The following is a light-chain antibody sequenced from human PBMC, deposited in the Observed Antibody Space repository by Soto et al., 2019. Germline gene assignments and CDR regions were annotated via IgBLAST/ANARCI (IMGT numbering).Light chain of an antibody. V-gene: IGKV3-20*01. CDR2: GAS. Sequence: EIVLTQSPGTLSLSPGERATLACRASQSISSSYLAWYQQKPGQAPRLLIYGASSRATGIPYRFSGSGSGTDFTLTISRLEPEDFAVYYCQFFGSSRYTFGQGTKLEIK. CDR1: QSISSSY. CDR3: QFFGSSRYT. J-gene: IGKJ2*01.